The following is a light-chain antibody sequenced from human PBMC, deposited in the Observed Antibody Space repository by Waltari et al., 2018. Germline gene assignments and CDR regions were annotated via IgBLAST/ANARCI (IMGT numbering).Light chain of an antibody. Sequence: EIVLTQSPDTVSLSPGERATLSCRASQSISSYLAWYQQKLGPAPGPLIYDSANRATGIPARFSGSGSETDFTLTISSLEPEDFAVYNCQQCSTWPPPFGPGTTVDIK. CDR2: DSA. V-gene: IGKV3-11*01. CDR3: QQCSTWPPP. CDR1: QSISSY. J-gene: IGKJ3*01.